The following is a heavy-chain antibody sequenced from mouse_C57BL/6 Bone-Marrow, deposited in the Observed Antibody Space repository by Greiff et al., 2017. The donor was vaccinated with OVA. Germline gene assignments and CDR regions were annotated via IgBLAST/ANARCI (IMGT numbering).Heavy chain of an antibody. J-gene: IGHJ2*01. CDR1: GYTFTSYW. CDR2: IYPGNSDT. V-gene: IGHV1-5*01. D-gene: IGHD1-1*01. Sequence: VQLQQSGTVLVRPGASVKMSCKTSGYTFTSYWMHWVKQRPGQGLEWIGAIYPGNSDTSYNQKFKGKAKLTAVTSASTAYMELSSLTNEDSAVYYCTRGGYYGSSEDFDYWGQGTTLTVSS. CDR3: TRGGYYGSSEDFDY.